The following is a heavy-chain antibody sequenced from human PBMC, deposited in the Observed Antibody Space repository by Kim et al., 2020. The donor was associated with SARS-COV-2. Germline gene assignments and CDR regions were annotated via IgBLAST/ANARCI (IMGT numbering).Heavy chain of an antibody. D-gene: IGHD5-12*01. CDR1: GFTFDNYA. CDR3: AQTAAMDGYNYFYYYGL. V-gene: IGHV3-23*01. J-gene: IGHJ6*01. CDR2: VSGVGANK. Sequence: GGSLRLSCVGSGFTFDNYAMSWVRQAPGKGLEWVSVVSGVGANKFYADSARGRFTISRDNSKNILYLQMNSLRDEDTALSYCAQTAAMDGYNYFYYYGL.